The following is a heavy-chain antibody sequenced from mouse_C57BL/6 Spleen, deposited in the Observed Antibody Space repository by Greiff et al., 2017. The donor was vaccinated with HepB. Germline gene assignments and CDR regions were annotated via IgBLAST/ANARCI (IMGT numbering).Heavy chain of an antibody. D-gene: IGHD1-1*01. CDR3: ARSHYGSTYFDY. J-gene: IGHJ2*01. CDR2: INPSNGGT. CDR1: GYTFTSYW. Sequence: QVQLQQPGTELVKPGASVKLSCKASGYTFTSYWMHWVKQRPGQGLEWIGNINPSNGGTNYNEKFKSKATLTVDKASSTAYMQLSSLTSEDSAVYYCARSHYGSTYFDYWGQGTTLTVSS. V-gene: IGHV1-53*01.